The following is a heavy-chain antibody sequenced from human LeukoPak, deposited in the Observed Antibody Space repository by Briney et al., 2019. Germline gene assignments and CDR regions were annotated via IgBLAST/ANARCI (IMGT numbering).Heavy chain of an antibody. CDR3: ARGSGGSYHSGIHY. CDR1: GGTFSSYA. Sequence: ASVKVSCKASGGTFSSYAISWVRQAPGQGLEWMGGIIPIFGTANYAQKFQGRVTITADESTSTAYMELSSLRSEDAAVYYCARGSGGSYHSGIHYWGQGTLVTVSS. D-gene: IGHD1-26*01. J-gene: IGHJ4*02. V-gene: IGHV1-69*13. CDR2: IIPIFGTA.